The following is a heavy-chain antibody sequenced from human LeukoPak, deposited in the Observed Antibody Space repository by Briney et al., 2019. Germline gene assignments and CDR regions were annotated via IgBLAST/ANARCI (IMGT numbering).Heavy chain of an antibody. J-gene: IGHJ4*02. D-gene: IGHD5-18*01. CDR1: GFTFSNYG. V-gene: IGHV3-30*18. CDR3: AKVSLEKQLWLPFDY. Sequence: PGRSLRLSCAGSGFTFSNYGIHWVRQAPGKGLDWLTSISYDGSLKYYADSVMGGFTISRDNSKNTLYLQMNSLRTEDTAVYYCAKVSLEKQLWLPFDYWGQGTLVTVSS. CDR2: ISYDGSLK.